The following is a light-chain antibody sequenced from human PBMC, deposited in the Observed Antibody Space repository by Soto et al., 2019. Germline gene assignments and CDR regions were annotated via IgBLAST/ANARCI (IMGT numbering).Light chain of an antibody. CDR3: HQYNTGLRT. V-gene: IGKV3-15*01. CDR2: GAY. Sequence: TVMTQSPVTLSVSLGERATLSCRASQNVATNMAWYQQKPGQPPRLLVYGAYIRAPGVPARFSGSGSETQFTLTINGLQSADFAMYYCHQYNTGLRTFGRGTRVEV. J-gene: IGKJ1*01. CDR1: QNVATN.